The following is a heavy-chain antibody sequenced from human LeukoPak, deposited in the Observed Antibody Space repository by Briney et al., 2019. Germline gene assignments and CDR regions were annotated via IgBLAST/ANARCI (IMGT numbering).Heavy chain of an antibody. D-gene: IGHD2-15*01. Sequence: GGSLRLSCAASGFTFSDYYMSWIRQAPGKGLEWVSYISSSGATRYYADSVKGRFTMSRDNAKNSLYLLLNSLRAEDTVVYYCAREVVVAATRYMDVWGKGTTVTISS. CDR3: AREVVVAATRYMDV. CDR1: GFTFSDYY. V-gene: IGHV3-11*04. CDR2: ISSSGATR. J-gene: IGHJ6*03.